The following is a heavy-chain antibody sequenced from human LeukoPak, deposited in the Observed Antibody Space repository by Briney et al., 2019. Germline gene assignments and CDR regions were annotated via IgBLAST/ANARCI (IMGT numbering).Heavy chain of an antibody. V-gene: IGHV1-2*02. CDR1: GYTFTGYY. CDR3: ARECSIREYSYGTYWYFDL. J-gene: IGHJ2*01. D-gene: IGHD5-18*01. CDR2: INPNSGGT. Sequence: ASVKVSCKASGYTFTGYYMHCVRQAPGQGLEWMGWINPNSGGTNYAQKFQGRVTMTRDTSISTAYMELSRLRSDDTAVYYCARECSIREYSYGTYWYFDLWGRGTPVTVSS.